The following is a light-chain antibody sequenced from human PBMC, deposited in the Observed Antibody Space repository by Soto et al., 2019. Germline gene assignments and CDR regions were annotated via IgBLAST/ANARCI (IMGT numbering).Light chain of an antibody. CDR2: GAS. CDR3: QQYASSPVT. CDR1: QSVSSSY. J-gene: IGKJ1*01. V-gene: IGKV3-20*01. Sequence: LSAGVRSTLYCRASQSVSSSYLAWYQQKPGQAPRLLIYGASSRATGIPDRFSGSGSGTDFTLTISRLEPEDFAVYYCQQYASSPVTFGQGTKVDIK.